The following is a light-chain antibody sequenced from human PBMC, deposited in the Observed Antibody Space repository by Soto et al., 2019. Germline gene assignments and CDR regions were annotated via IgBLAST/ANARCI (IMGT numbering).Light chain of an antibody. J-gene: IGKJ2*01. CDR3: QQYDNWPPYT. CDR2: GAS. CDR1: QSVSSS. Sequence: EIAVTQSPATLSVSPGERVTLSCRASQSVSSSLAWYQQRPGQAPRLLIYGASTRATGIPARFSGSGSGTEFTLTISSLQSEDFAVYYCQQYDNWPPYTFGQGTKVDIK. V-gene: IGKV3-15*01.